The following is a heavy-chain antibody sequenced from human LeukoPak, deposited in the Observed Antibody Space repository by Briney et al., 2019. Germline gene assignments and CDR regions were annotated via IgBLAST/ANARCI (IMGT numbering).Heavy chain of an antibody. CDR1: GYTFTGYY. CDR3: ARVPQGSSWPYYFDY. J-gene: IGHJ4*02. V-gene: IGHV1-69*08. D-gene: IGHD6-13*01. CDR2: IVPIPGTA. Sequence: ASVKVSCKASGYTFTGYYMRWVRQAPGQGLEWVGRIVPIPGTANYAQNFQGRVTITADRSTTTAYMELSSLRSEDTAVYYCARVPQGSSWPYYFDYWGQGTLVTVPS.